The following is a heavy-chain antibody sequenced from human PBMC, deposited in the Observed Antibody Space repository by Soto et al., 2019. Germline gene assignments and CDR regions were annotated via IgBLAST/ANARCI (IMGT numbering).Heavy chain of an antibody. CDR1: GGSFSNYY. J-gene: IGHJ6*02. D-gene: IGHD3-22*01. V-gene: IGHV4-34*01. CDR2: VNDSGST. Sequence: SETLSLTCAVSGGSFSNYYWPWIRQPPGAGREWIGEVNDSGSTSYSPALKSRVTISLDSSKNQFSLILTSVTAADRAVYFCARCQYHGSAGFYTNRYFYGVDVWGLGTTVT. CDR3: ARCQYHGSAGFYTNRYFYGVDV.